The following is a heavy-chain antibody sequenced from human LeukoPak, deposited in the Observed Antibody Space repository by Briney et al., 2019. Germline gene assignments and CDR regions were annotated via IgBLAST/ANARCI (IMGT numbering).Heavy chain of an antibody. CDR3: AKDLVSGWPEGAFDI. J-gene: IGHJ3*02. V-gene: IGHV4-59*01. D-gene: IGHD6-19*01. Sequence: SSETLSLTCTVSGGSISSYYWSWIRQPPGKGLEWIGYIYYSGSTNYNPSLKSRVTISVDTSKNQFSLKLTSVTAADTAVYYCAKDLVSGWPEGAFDIWGQGTMVTVSS. CDR2: IYYSGST. CDR1: GGSISSYY.